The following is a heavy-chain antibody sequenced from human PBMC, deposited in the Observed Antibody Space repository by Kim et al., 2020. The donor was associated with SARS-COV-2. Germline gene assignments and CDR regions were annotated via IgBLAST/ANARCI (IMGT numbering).Heavy chain of an antibody. V-gene: IGHV5-51*01. CDR3: ARTGRSNYAFDI. J-gene: IGHJ3*02. D-gene: IGHD4-4*01. Sequence: RYSPSFQGQVTISVDKSISTAYLQWSSLKASDTAMYYGARTGRSNYAFDIWGQGTMVTVSS.